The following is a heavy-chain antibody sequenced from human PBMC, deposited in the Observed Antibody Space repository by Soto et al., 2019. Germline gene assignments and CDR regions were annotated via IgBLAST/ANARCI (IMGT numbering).Heavy chain of an antibody. D-gene: IGHD4-17*01. CDR3: AREAGGDYRIPLYDY. J-gene: IGHJ4*02. V-gene: IGHV1-18*01. Sequence: QVQLVQSGAAVKKPGASVKVSCKASGYTFTSYGISWVRQVPGQGLEWMGWISAYNGNTNYAQKLQGRVTKTTDTSTSTAYMELRSLRADDTAVYYCAREAGGDYRIPLYDYWGQGTLVTVSS. CDR1: GYTFTSYG. CDR2: ISAYNGNT.